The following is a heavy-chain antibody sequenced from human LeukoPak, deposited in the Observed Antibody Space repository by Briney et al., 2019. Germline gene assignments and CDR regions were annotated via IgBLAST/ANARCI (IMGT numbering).Heavy chain of an antibody. J-gene: IGHJ4*02. Sequence: PGGSLRLSCAASGFVFSDYYMTWVRQAPGKGLEWISFIKTNGVTTYDADSVKGRFTISRDNAKNTLYLRMDSLRAEDTAIYYCSRGAEASGYPLFQYWGQGVLVTVSS. V-gene: IGHV3-11*01. CDR2: IKTNGVTT. CDR1: GFVFSDYY. D-gene: IGHD3-22*01. CDR3: SRGAEASGYPLFQY.